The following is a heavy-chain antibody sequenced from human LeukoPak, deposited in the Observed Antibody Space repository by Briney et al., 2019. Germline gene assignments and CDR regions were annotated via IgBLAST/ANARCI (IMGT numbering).Heavy chain of an antibody. Sequence: SETLSLTCTVSGDSIISYYWSWIRRPAGKGLEWTGRIHASGDTNYNPSLKSRVTMSVDTSKNQFSLKLSSVTAADTAVYYCARGGRGYYFYYWGQGTLVTVSS. CDR1: GDSIISYY. J-gene: IGHJ4*02. D-gene: IGHD3-22*01. CDR2: IHASGDT. V-gene: IGHV4-4*07. CDR3: ARGGRGYYFYY.